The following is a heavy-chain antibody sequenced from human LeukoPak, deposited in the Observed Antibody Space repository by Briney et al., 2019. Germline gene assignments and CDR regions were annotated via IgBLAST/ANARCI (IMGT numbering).Heavy chain of an antibody. Sequence: AVNVACMSSRGTFSNYAISWLRQAPGQGLEWMGGIIPIFGTANYAQKFQGRVTITADESTGIAYMELTSLRSEETAVYYCASRRGYSYGLYFDYWGQGTLVTVSS. CDR3: ASRRGYSYGLYFDY. CDR2: IIPIFGTA. CDR1: RGTFSNYA. J-gene: IGHJ4*02. D-gene: IGHD5-18*01. V-gene: IGHV1-69*01.